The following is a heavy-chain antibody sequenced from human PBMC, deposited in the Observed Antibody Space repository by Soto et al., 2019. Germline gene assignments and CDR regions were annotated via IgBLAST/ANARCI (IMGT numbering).Heavy chain of an antibody. V-gene: IGHV1-69*12. CDR2: IIPFFGTT. CDR1: GDTFSSYS. D-gene: IGHD3-9*01. Sequence: QVHLVQSGAEVKKPGSSVKVSCKASGDTFSSYSFTWVRQAPGQGLEWMGGIIPFFGTTNYAQRFHDRVTITADEASTTVYMELSSLTSEDTAVFYCTSGRGNDILTGHFDSWGQGTLVTVSS. J-gene: IGHJ4*02. CDR3: TSGRGNDILTGHFDS.